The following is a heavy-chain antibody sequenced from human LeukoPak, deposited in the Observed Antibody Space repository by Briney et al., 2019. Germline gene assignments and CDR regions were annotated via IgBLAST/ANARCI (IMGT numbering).Heavy chain of an antibody. D-gene: IGHD6-19*01. V-gene: IGHV1-2*02. J-gene: IGHJ4*02. CDR2: INPNSGGT. CDR3: AQSSGWDSLKY. Sequence: ASVKVSCKASVYTFTAYYIHWVRQAPGQGLEWMGWINPNSGGTNYVQKFQGRVSMTRDTSISTAYMELSRLRSDDTAVYYCAQSSGWDSLKYWGQGTLVTVSS. CDR1: VYTFTAYY.